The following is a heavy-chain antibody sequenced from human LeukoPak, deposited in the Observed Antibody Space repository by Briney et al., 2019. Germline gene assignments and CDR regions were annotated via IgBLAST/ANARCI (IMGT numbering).Heavy chain of an antibody. J-gene: IGHJ4*02. CDR2: IYYSGST. D-gene: IGHD3-22*01. Sequence: SETLSLTCTVSGGSISSSSYYWGWIRQPPGTGLEWIGGIYYSGSTYYNPSLKSRVTISVDTSKNQFSLKLSSVTAADTAVYYCARTHLFFLDYYYDSSGYYNLHYFDYWGQGTLVTVSS. CDR1: GGSISSSSYY. V-gene: IGHV4-39*01. CDR3: ARTHLFFLDYYYDSSGYYNLHYFDY.